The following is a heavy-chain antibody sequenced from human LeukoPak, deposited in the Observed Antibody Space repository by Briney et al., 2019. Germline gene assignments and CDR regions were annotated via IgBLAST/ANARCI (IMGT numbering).Heavy chain of an antibody. D-gene: IGHD4-17*01. V-gene: IGHV4-59*08. CDR1: GVSISSDY. CDR2: IYYSGGS. CDR3: ARRLRQNLFDP. J-gene: IGHJ5*02. Sequence: PSETLSLTCTVSGVSISSDYWSWTRLPPGKGLEWIGYIYYSGGSNYNPSLKSRVTMSVDTSKNQFSLKLTSVTAADTAVYYCARRLRQNLFDPWGQGTLVTVSS.